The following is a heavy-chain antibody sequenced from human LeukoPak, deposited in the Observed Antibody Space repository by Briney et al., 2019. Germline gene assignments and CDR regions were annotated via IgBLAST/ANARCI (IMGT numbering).Heavy chain of an antibody. CDR3: ARWTGTTDAFDI. J-gene: IGHJ3*02. CDR1: GGSISSYY. Sequence: SETLSPTCTVSGGSISSYYWSWIRRPPGKGLEWIGYIYYSGSTNYNPSLKSRVTISVDTSKNQFSLKLSSVTAADTAVYYCARWTGTTDAFDIWGQGTMVTVSS. V-gene: IGHV4-59*01. CDR2: IYYSGST. D-gene: IGHD1-7*01.